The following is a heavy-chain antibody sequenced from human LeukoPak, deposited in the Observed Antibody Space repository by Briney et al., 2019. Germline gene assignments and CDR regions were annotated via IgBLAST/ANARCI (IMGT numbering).Heavy chain of an antibody. V-gene: IGHV1-69*05. J-gene: IGHJ4*02. Sequence: GASVKVSCKASGGTFSSYAISWVRQAPGQGLEWMGGIIPIFGTANYAQKFQGRVTITTDESTSTAYMELSSLRSEDTAVYYCARVPYCSSTSCFYYFDYWGQGTLVTVSS. CDR3: ARVPYCSSTSCFYYFDY. D-gene: IGHD2-2*01. CDR1: GGTFSSYA. CDR2: IIPIFGTA.